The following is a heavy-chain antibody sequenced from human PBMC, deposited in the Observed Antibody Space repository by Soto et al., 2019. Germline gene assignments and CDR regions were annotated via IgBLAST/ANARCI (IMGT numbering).Heavy chain of an antibody. CDR2: IDSASDA. Sequence: EVQLVESGGGLVQPGGSLRLSCTASGFTFSRHDMHWVRQVTGKGLEWVSGIDSASDAKYPASVKGRFTISRENAKNSLHLQMNSLRAGDTAVYYCARGGIRGVSWSWFDTWGQGTLVTVSS. CDR1: GFTFSRHD. V-gene: IGHV3-13*01. D-gene: IGHD3-10*01. CDR3: ARGGIRGVSWSWFDT. J-gene: IGHJ5*02.